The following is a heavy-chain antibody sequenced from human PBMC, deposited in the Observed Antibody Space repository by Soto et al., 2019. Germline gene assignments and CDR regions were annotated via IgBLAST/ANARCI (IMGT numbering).Heavy chain of an antibody. Sequence: GLAWMGWISAYNGNTNYARKLQGRVTMTTDTSTSTAYMEVRSPRSDDTAVYYCARDYRMKSYYDISARWCDSWGHGPLVSASS. D-gene: IGHD3-22*01. CDR3: ARDYRMKSYYDISARWCDS. CDR2: ISAYNGNT. V-gene: IGHV1-18*01. J-gene: IGHJ5*01.